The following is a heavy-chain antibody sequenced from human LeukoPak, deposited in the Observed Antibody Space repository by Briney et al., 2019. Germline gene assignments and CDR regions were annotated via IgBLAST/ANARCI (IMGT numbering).Heavy chain of an antibody. Sequence: PSETLSLTCAVYGGSFSGDYWSWIRQPPGKGLEWIGEINHSGSTNYNPSLKSRVTISVDTSKDQFSLKLSSVTAADTAVYYCARGSPYCSSTSCYQNPKDPKYHFDYWGQGTLVTVSS. D-gene: IGHD2-2*01. V-gene: IGHV4-34*01. CDR3: ARGSPYCSSTSCYQNPKDPKYHFDY. CDR1: GGSFSGDY. J-gene: IGHJ4*02. CDR2: INHSGST.